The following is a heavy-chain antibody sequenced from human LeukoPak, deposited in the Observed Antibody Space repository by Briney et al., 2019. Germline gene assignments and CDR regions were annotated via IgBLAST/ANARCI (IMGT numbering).Heavy chain of an antibody. Sequence: GGSLRLSCAASGFTFSDYYMSWIRQAPGKGLEWVSYISSSSSYTNYADSVRGRFTISRDNAKNSLYLQMNSLRAEDTAVYYCRVEMATIFDYWGQGTLVTVSS. J-gene: IGHJ4*02. CDR2: ISSSSSYT. CDR3: RVEMATIFDY. CDR1: GFTFSDYY. V-gene: IGHV3-11*06. D-gene: IGHD5-24*01.